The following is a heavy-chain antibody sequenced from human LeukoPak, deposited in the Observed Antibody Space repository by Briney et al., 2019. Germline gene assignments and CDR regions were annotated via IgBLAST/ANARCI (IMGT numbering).Heavy chain of an antibody. J-gene: IGHJ3*02. D-gene: IGHD5-18*01. CDR2: IRIDGSNK. V-gene: IGHV3-30*02. CDR3: AKRGPYSWADAFDI. Sequence: QTGGSLRLSCAASGFTFSSYGMDWVRQAPGQGMEWVAFIRIDGSNKYYADSVKGRLTIFRDNSKNTLYLQMNSLRAEDTAVYYCAKRGPYSWADAFDIWGQGTMVTVSS. CDR1: GFTFSSYG.